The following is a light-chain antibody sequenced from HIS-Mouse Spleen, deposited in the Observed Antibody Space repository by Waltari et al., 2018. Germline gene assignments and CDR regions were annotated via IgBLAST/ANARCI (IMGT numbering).Light chain of an antibody. CDR1: SSDVGSYNL. V-gene: IGLV2-23*01. CDR3: CSYAGSSTWV. CDR2: EGS. J-gene: IGLJ3*02. Sequence: QSALTQPASVSGSPGQSITISCTGTSSDVGSYNLVSWYQQHPGKAPKLMLYEGSKRPSGVSNRVSGSKAGNTASRTIAGLQAEDEADYYCCSYAGSSTWVFGGGTKLTVL.